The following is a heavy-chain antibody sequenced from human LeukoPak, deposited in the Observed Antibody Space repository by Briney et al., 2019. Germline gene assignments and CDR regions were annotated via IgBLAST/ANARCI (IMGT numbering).Heavy chain of an antibody. D-gene: IGHD3-22*01. Sequence: GGSLRLSCEFSGFSFSVYYMSWIRQAPGKGLEWISYIGLSGYPLDYADSVKGRFTISRDNAKNSLYLEMNSLRAEDTAVYYCARKDFSSGSFTYWGKGTLVTVSS. V-gene: IGHV3-11*04. J-gene: IGHJ4*02. CDR3: ARKDFSSGSFTY. CDR2: IGLSGYPL. CDR1: GFSFSVYY.